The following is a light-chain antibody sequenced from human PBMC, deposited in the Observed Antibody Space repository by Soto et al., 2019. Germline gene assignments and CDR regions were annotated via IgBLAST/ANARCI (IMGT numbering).Light chain of an antibody. CDR1: SSDIGTYNY. Sequence: QSALTQPASVSGSPGQSITISCTGTSSDIGTYNYVSWYQQHPGKAPKLIIYEVSYRPLGVSNRFSGSKSGNTASLTISGLQAEDEPDYFCTSYTLTSALHVFGSGTKLTVL. CDR2: EVS. J-gene: IGLJ1*01. V-gene: IGLV2-14*01. CDR3: TSYTLTSALHV.